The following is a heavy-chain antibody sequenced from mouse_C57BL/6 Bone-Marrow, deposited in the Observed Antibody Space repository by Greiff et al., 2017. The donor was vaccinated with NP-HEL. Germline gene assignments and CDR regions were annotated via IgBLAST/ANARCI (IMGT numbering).Heavy chain of an antibody. CDR1: GYTFTSYW. D-gene: IGHD2-10*01. J-gene: IGHJ3*01. V-gene: IGHV1-59*01. CDR3: ASGVLLEAY. CDR2: IDPSDSYT. Sequence: QVQLQQSGAELVRPGTSVKLSCKASGYTFTSYWMHWVKQRPGQGLEWIGVIDPSDSYTNYNQKFKGKATLTVDTSSSTAYMQLSSLTSEDSAVYYCASGVLLEAYWGQGTLVTVSA.